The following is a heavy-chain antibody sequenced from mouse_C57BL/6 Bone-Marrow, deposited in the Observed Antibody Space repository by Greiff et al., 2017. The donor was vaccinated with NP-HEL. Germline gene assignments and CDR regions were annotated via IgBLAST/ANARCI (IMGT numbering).Heavy chain of an antibody. V-gene: IGHV5-16*01. J-gene: IGHJ1*03. Sequence: EVMLVESEGGLVQPGSSMKLSCTASGFTFSDYYMAWVRQVPEKGLEWVANINYDGSSTYYLDSLKSRFIISRDNAKNILYLQMSSLKSEDTATYYCARDGGYDYSWYFDVWGTGTTVTVSS. CDR3: ARDGGYDYSWYFDV. CDR2: INYDGSST. D-gene: IGHD2-4*01. CDR1: GFTFSDYY.